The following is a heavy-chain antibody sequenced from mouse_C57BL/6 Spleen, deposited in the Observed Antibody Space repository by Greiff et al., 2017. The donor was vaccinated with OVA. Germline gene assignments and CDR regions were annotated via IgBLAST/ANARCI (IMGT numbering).Heavy chain of an antibody. Sequence: EVMLVESGGGLVKPGGSLKLSCAASGFTFSRYAMSWVRQTPEKRLEWVATISDGGSYTYYPDNVKGRFTISRDNAKNNLYLQMSHLKSEDTAMYYCAREGNWDYFDYWGQGTTLTVSS. CDR2: ISDGGSYT. J-gene: IGHJ2*01. V-gene: IGHV5-4*01. CDR1: GFTFSRYA. CDR3: AREGNWDYFDY. D-gene: IGHD4-1*01.